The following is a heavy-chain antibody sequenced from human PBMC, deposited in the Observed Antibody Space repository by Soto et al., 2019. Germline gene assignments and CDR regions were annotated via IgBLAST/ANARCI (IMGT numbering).Heavy chain of an antibody. D-gene: IGHD3-22*01. J-gene: IGHJ1*01. CDR1: GGSFSGYY. CDR3: ARFYYDSSGYITAYFQH. CDR2: INHSGST. Sequence: PSETLSLTCAVYGGSFSGYYWSWIRQPPGKGLEWIGEINHSGSTNYNPSLKSRVTISVDTSKNQFSLKLSSVTAADTAVYYCARFYYDSSGYITAYFQHWGQGTLVTVSS. V-gene: IGHV4-34*01.